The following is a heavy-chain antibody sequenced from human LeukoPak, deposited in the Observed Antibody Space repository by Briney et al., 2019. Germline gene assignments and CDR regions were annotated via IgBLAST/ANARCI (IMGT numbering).Heavy chain of an antibody. CDR3: AKDGRYCSGGSCYPDY. CDR1: GYTFNRYA. CDR2: INTNSGNP. J-gene: IGHJ4*02. D-gene: IGHD2-15*01. V-gene: IGHV7-4-1*02. Sequence: GASVKVSCMTSGYTFNRYAINWVRQAPGQGLERMGWINTNSGNPTYAQGFRGRFVFSLDTSVSTAYLQISSLRAEDTAVYYCAKDGRYCSGGSCYPDYWGQGTLVTVSP.